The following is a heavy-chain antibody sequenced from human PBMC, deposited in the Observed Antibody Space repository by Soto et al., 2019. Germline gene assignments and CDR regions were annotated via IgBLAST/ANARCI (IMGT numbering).Heavy chain of an antibody. CDR2: ISPYSGET. CDR3: ARGPVAGSDF. CDR1: GYPFRSYG. V-gene: IGHV1-18*01. Sequence: QVQLVQSGAEVKKPAASVRVSCKASGYPFRSYGIVWVRQAPGQGLEWMGWISPYSGETRYPEKFQDRLTLTTDTSTNTAYMVLRSLTSDDTAVYFCARGPVAGSDFWGQGTLVTVSS. D-gene: IGHD6-19*01. J-gene: IGHJ4*02.